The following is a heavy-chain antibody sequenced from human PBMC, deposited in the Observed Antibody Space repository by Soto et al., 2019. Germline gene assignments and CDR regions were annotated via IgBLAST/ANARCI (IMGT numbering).Heavy chain of an antibody. CDR3: TRDEGGFLEWLDYYGMDV. Sequence: PGGSLRLSCTASGFTFGDYAMSWFRQAPGKGLEWVGFIRSKAYGGTTEYAASVKGRFTISRDDSKSIAYLQMNSLKTEDTAVYYCTRDEGGFLEWLDYYGMDVWGQGTTVTVSS. CDR2: IRSKAYGGTT. J-gene: IGHJ6*02. V-gene: IGHV3-49*03. CDR1: GFTFGDYA. D-gene: IGHD3-3*01.